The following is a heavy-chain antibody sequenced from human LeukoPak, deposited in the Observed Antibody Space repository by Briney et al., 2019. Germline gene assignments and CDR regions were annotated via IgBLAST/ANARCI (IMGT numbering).Heavy chain of an antibody. CDR1: GFTFSSYW. CDR2: ISSSSSYI. Sequence: PGGSLRLSCAASGFTFSSYWMNWVRQAPGKGLEWVSSISSSSSYIYYADSVKGRFTISRDNAKNSLYLQMNSLRAEDTAVYYCARECSGGSCLGLEAFDIWGQGTMVTVSS. D-gene: IGHD2-15*01. J-gene: IGHJ3*02. CDR3: ARECSGGSCLGLEAFDI. V-gene: IGHV3-21*01.